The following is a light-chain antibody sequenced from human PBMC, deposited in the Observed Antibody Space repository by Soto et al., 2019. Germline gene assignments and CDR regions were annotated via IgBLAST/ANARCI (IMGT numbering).Light chain of an antibody. CDR3: QQDYSYST. J-gene: IGKJ1*01. V-gene: IGKV1-8*01. Sequence: AIRMTQSPSSFSASTGGRVTITCRASQGISSYLAWYQQKPGKAPKLLIYAASTMQSVVPSRFGGSGSGTDFTLTLSCLQSEDFASYFCQQDYSYSTFGQGTKVEIK. CDR1: QGISSY. CDR2: AAS.